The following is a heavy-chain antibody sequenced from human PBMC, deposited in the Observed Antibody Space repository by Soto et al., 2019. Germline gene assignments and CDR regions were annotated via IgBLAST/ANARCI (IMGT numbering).Heavy chain of an antibody. Sequence: ASVKVSCKASGYTFTGYYMHWVRQAPGQGLEWMGWINPNSSGTNYAQKFQGRVTMTRDTSISTAYMELSRLRSDNTAVYYCARGDYVWGSYSMTLDYCGQGTLVTVSS. CDR2: INPNSSGT. J-gene: IGHJ4*02. CDR3: ARGDYVWGSYSMTLDY. D-gene: IGHD3-16*01. CDR1: GYTFTGYY. V-gene: IGHV1-2*02.